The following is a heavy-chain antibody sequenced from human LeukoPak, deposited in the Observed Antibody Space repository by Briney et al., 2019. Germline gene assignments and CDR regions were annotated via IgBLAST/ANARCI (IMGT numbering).Heavy chain of an antibody. CDR3: AKSRARFLECLDY. CDR1: GFTFDDYG. Sequence: PGGSLRLSCAASGFTFDDYGMSWVRQAPGKGLEWVSAISGSGGSTYYADSVKGRFTISRDNSKNTLYLQMNSLRAEDTAVYYCAKSRARFLECLDYWGQGTLVTVSS. D-gene: IGHD3-3*01. V-gene: IGHV3-23*01. J-gene: IGHJ4*02. CDR2: ISGSGGST.